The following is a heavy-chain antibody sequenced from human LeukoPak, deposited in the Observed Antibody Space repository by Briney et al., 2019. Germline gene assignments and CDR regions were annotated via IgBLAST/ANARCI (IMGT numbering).Heavy chain of an antibody. CDR3: ARENSGSYREFDY. J-gene: IGHJ4*02. D-gene: IGHD1-26*01. CDR2: IYTSGST. Sequence: SLETLSLTCTVSGGSISSYYWSWIRQPAGKGLEWIGRIYTSGSTNYNASLKSRVSMSVDTSKNQFSLKLSSVTAADTAVFYCARENSGSYREFDYWGQGTLVTVSS. CDR1: GGSISSYY. V-gene: IGHV4-4*07.